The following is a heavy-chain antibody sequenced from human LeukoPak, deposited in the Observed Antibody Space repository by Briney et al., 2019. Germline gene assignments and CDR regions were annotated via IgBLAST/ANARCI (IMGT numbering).Heavy chain of an antibody. CDR1: GFTVSSNY. V-gene: IGHV3-66*01. D-gene: IGHD4-23*01. J-gene: IGHJ6*02. Sequence: PGGSLRLSCAASGFTVSSNYMSRVRQAPGKGLEWVSVIYSGGSTYYADSVKGRFTISRDNSKNTLYLQMNSLRAEDTAVYYCASTGGNSPYYYYYGMDVWGQGTTVTVSS. CDR2: IYSGGST. CDR3: ASTGGNSPYYYYYGMDV.